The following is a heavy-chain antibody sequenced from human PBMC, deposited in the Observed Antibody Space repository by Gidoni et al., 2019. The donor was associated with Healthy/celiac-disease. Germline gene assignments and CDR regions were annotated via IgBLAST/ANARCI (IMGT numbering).Heavy chain of an antibody. CDR3: ARVAARPDYYYGIDV. D-gene: IGHD6-6*01. Sequence: QLQLQESGQGLVKPSETLSLTCTVSGGSISSSSYYWGWIRQPPGKGLEWIGSIYYSGSTYYNPSLKSRVTISVDTSKNQFSLKLSSVTAADTAVYYCARVAARPDYYYGIDVWGQGTTVTVSS. CDR2: IYYSGST. CDR1: GGSISSSSYY. V-gene: IGHV4-39*01. J-gene: IGHJ6*02.